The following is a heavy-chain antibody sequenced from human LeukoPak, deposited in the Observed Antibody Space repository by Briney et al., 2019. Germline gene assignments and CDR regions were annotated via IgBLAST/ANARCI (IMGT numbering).Heavy chain of an antibody. CDR3: ARGDGATPPDVFDI. D-gene: IGHD3-10*01. V-gene: IGHV3-21*01. CDR1: GFTFSSHS. Sequence: PGGSLRLSCAASGFTFSSHSMNWVRQAPGKGLQWVSSISSSSIYIYYADSVKGRFTISRDNAKNSPYLQMNSLRGEDTAVYYCARGDGATPPDVFDIWGQGTMVTVSS. J-gene: IGHJ3*02. CDR2: ISSSSIYI.